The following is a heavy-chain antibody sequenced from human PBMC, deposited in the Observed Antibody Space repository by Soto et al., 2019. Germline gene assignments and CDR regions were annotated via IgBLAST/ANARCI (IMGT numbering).Heavy chain of an antibody. D-gene: IGHD6-19*01. CDR2: IIPIFGTA. CDR1: GGTFSSYA. Sequence: SSVKVSCKASGGTFSSYAISWVRQAPGQGLEWMGGIIPIFGTANYAQKFQGRVTITADKSTSTAYMELSSLRSEDTAVYYCARDSKWYSSGSSEYWGQGTLVNISS. J-gene: IGHJ4*02. V-gene: IGHV1-69*06. CDR3: ARDSKWYSSGSSEY.